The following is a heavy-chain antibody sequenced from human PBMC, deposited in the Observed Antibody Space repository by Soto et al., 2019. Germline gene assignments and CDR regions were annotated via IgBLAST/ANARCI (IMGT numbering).Heavy chain of an antibody. Sequence: QVQLVQSGAAVKKPGSSVKVSCTASGGSLRNSVISWVRQAPAQRLEWMGGVIPILGTANYAQKFQGRVTMTADEATSTAYMDLSSLIPDDTAVYYCARLGHPGHWGPGTLVIVSS. CDR1: GGSLRNSV. V-gene: IGHV1-69*01. D-gene: IGHD1-1*01. CDR2: VIPILGTA. CDR3: ARLGHPGH. J-gene: IGHJ4*02.